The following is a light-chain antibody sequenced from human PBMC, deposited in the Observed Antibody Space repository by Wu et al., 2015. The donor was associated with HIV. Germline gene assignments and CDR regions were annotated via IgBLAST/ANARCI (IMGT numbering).Light chain of an antibody. J-gene: IGKJ5*01. CDR1: QSVYRY. V-gene: IGKV3-20*01. CDR2: GAS. Sequence: EVVLTQSPGTLSLSPGERATLSCRASQSVYRYLAWYQQKPGQAPRLLIYGASNRATGIPDRFSGSGSGTDFTLTISRLEPEDFAVYYCHQYGHTPITFGQGTRLEIK. CDR3: HQYGHTPIT.